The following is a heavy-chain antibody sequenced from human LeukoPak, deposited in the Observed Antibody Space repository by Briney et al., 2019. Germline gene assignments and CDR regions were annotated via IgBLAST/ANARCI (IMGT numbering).Heavy chain of an antibody. V-gene: IGHV1-18*01. Sequence: GASVKVSCKASGYTFTSYGISWVRQAPGQGLEWMGWISAYNGNTNYAQKLQGRGTMTTDTSTSTAYMELTSMRADDTAVYYCARIHIVVVTGVDYWGQGTLVTVSS. D-gene: IGHD2-21*02. CDR3: ARIHIVVVTGVDY. J-gene: IGHJ4*02. CDR1: GYTFTSYG. CDR2: ISAYNGNT.